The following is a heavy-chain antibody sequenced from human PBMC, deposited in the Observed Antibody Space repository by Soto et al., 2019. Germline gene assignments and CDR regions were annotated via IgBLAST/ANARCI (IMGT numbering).Heavy chain of an antibody. CDR1: GGSISYDGYY. J-gene: IGHJ2*01. CDR3: ARDPRSYYHERSGYFDL. V-gene: IGHV4-31*03. CDR2: IHYTGAV. Sequence: QVQLQESGPGLVKFSQTLSLTCIVSGGSISYDGYYWSWIRQHPGKGLEWIGYIHYTGAVYYNPSLKSRVTISVDTSKNQFSLKLNSVAAADTAVYYCARDPRSYYHERSGYFDLWGRGTLVTVSS. D-gene: IGHD3-22*01.